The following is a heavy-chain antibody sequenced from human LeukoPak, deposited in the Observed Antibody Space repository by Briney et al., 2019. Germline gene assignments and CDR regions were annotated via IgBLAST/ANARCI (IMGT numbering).Heavy chain of an antibody. J-gene: IGHJ4*02. CDR2: IYPGDSDT. CDR3: ATAPDCSGGSCYYFDY. V-gene: IGHV5-51*01. D-gene: IGHD2-15*01. Sequence: PGESLKISCKGSGYSFTIYWIGWVRQMPGKGLEWMGIIYPGDSDTRYSPSFQGQVTISADKSISSAYLQWSSLKASDTAMYYCATAPDCSGGSCYYFDYWGQGTLVTVSS. CDR1: GYSFTIYW.